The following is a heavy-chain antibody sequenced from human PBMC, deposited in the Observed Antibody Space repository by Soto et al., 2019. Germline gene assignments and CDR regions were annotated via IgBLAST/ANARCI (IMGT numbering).Heavy chain of an antibody. CDR1: GGTFSSYA. V-gene: IGHV1-69*12. J-gene: IGHJ6*02. Sequence: QVQLVQSGAEVKKPGSSVKVSCKASGGTFSSYAISWVRQAPGQGLEWMGGIIPIFGTANYAQKFQGRVTITADESTXTXXXEXXSLRSEDTAVYYCARGRYYGSGSRTDYYYYYGMDVWGQGTTVTVFS. D-gene: IGHD3-10*01. CDR2: IIPIFGTA. CDR3: ARGRYYGSGSRTDYYYYYGMDV.